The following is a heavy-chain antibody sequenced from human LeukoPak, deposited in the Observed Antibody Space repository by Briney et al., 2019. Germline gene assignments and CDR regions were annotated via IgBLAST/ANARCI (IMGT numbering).Heavy chain of an antibody. D-gene: IGHD3-3*01. Sequence: GMSLRLSCSASGFTFGSYGMHWVRQAPGKGLEWVALIWYHGNDVDYADSVKGRFTISRDNSKDTLYLQMNSVRAEDTAVYFCARDFWNEPSKYFDYWGQGTLVTVSS. J-gene: IGHJ4*02. CDR3: ARDFWNEPSKYFDY. V-gene: IGHV3-33*01. CDR1: GFTFGSYG. CDR2: IWYHGNDV.